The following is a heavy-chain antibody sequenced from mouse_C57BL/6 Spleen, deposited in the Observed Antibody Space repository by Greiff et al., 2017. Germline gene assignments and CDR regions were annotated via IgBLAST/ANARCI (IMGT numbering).Heavy chain of an antibody. V-gene: IGHV5-9-1*02. CDR3: TREGHDGAMDY. Sequence: EVKVEESGEGLVKPGGSLKLSCAASGFTFSSYAMSWVRQTPEKRLEWVAYISSGGDYIYYADTVKGRFTISRDNARNTLYLQMSSLKSEDTAMYYCTREGHDGAMDYWGQGTSVTVSS. J-gene: IGHJ4*01. CDR2: ISSGGDYI. D-gene: IGHD2-12*01. CDR1: GFTFSSYA.